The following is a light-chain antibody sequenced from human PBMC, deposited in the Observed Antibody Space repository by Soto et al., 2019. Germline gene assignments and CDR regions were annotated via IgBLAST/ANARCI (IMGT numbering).Light chain of an antibody. CDR3: QQRSNWPPIT. CDR2: DAS. Sequence: EIVLTRCPGTLFLSPGERATLSCRASQSVSSYLAWYQQKPGQAPRLVIYDASNRATGIPARFSSSGSGTDFTLIISSLEPEDFAVYYCQQRSNWPPITFGQGTRLEIK. J-gene: IGKJ5*01. CDR1: QSVSSY. V-gene: IGKV3-11*01.